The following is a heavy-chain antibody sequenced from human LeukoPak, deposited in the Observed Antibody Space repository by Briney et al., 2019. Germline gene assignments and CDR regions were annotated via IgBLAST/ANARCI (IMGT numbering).Heavy chain of an antibody. CDR3: ARGTYCSSTSCSGRYYMDV. V-gene: IGHV1-69*05. Sequence: SVKVSCKASGGTFSSYAISWVRQAPGQGLEWMGGIIPIFGTANYAQKFQGRVTITTDESTSTAYMELSSLRSEDTAVYYCARGTYCSSTSCSGRYYMDVWGKGTTVTVSS. CDR1: GGTFSSYA. CDR2: IIPIFGTA. J-gene: IGHJ6*03. D-gene: IGHD2-2*01.